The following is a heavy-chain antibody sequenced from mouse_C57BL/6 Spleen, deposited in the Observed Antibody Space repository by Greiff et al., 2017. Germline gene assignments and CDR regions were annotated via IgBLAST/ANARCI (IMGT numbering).Heavy chain of an antibody. CDR1: GYAFSSYW. CDR2: IYPGDGDT. J-gene: IGHJ4*01. D-gene: IGHD2-1*01. Sequence: VQLQQSGAELVKPGASVKISCKASGYAFSSYWMNWVKQRPGKGLEWIGQIYPGDGDTNYNGKFKGKATLTADKSSSTAYMQLSSLTSEESAVYFCARSGNYDYAMDYWGQGTSVTVSS. CDR3: ARSGNYDYAMDY. V-gene: IGHV1-80*01.